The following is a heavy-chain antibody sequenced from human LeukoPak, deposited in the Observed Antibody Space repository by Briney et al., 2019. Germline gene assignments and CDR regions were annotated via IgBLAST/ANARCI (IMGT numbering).Heavy chain of an antibody. CDR3: ARSDVAGQFDSDFFDY. Sequence: SVKVSCKASGGTFSSYAISWVRQAPGQGLEWMGRIIPILGIANYAQKFQGRVTITADKSTSTAYMELSSLRSEDTAVYYCARSDVAGQFDSDFFDYWGQGTLVTVSS. V-gene: IGHV1-69*04. J-gene: IGHJ4*02. CDR2: IIPILGIA. CDR1: GGTFSSYA. D-gene: IGHD3-9*01.